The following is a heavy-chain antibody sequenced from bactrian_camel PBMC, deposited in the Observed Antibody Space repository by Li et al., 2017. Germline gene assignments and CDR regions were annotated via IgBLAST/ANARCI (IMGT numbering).Heavy chain of an antibody. Sequence: VQLVESGGGSVQAGGSLKLSCTASGHTRNFYCMGWFRQVPGKGREGVSTIGSGGGTTYYADSVKGRFTISHDNAKNTLYLQMNSLKPEDTAIYYCAAAKGLPDLLRGGYLSARSYNYWGRGTQVTVS. CDR2: IGSGGGTT. CDR1: GHTRNFYC. CDR3: AAAKGLPDLLRGGYLSARSYNY. D-gene: IGHD3*01. J-gene: IGHJ4*01. V-gene: IGHV3S31*01.